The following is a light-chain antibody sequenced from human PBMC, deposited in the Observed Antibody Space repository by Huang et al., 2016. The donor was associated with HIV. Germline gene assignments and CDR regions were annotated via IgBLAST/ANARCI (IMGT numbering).Light chain of an antibody. CDR2: GAS. CDR3: QEYET. J-gene: IGKJ3*01. CDR1: QSVSSRN. V-gene: IGKV3-20*01. Sequence: EIVLAQSPGTLSLSPGERATLSCRASQSVSSRNVAWYQQKPGQAPRLLICGASSRATGIPDRFSGSGSGTDFTLTISRLEPEDFAVYYCQEYETFGPGTKVDIK.